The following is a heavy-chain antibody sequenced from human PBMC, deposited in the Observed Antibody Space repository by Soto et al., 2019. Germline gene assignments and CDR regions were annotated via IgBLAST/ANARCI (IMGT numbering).Heavy chain of an antibody. CDR3: ARSVLRFYPYSYYGMDV. Sequence: QVHLQQWGGGLLKPSETLSLRCVVYDGSFSGSSWNWVRQAPGKGLEWIGEITESGRVNYNPSLKSRVSISLDSSKNHFSLNLTSLSAADTAVYYCARSVLRFYPYSYYGMDVWGQGTSVTVSS. CDR2: ITESGRV. D-gene: IGHD3-3*01. V-gene: IGHV4-34*02. J-gene: IGHJ6*02. CDR1: DGSFSGSS.